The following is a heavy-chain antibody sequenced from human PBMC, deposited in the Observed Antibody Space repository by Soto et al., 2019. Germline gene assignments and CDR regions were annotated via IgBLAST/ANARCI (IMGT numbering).Heavy chain of an antibody. CDR3: AKGDYGGNLFSFDI. CDR1: GFTFSIYA. J-gene: IGHJ3*02. D-gene: IGHD4-17*01. CDR2: ITRTGEKT. V-gene: IGHV3-23*01. Sequence: EVQLLESGGGLIEPGGSLRLSCGTSGFTFSIYAMSWVRQAPGKGLEWVSSITRTGEKTHYADPVKGRFTISRDNTRNMLFLEMNSLRAEDTARYDCAKGDYGGNLFSFDIWGQGTMVTVSS.